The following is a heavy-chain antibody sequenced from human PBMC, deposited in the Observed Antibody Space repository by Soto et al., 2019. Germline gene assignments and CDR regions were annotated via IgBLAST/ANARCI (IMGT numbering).Heavy chain of an antibody. V-gene: IGHV3-30-3*01. D-gene: IGHD2-2*01. Sequence: RLSCAASGFIFSSYAMHWVRQAPGRGLEWVAVISYDGSKKDYADSVRGRFTISRDNSKDTLYLQMNSLRPEDTAIYYCARDAIGFDYWGQGTLVTVSS. CDR3: ARDAIGFDY. CDR2: ISYDGSKK. J-gene: IGHJ4*02. CDR1: GFIFSSYA.